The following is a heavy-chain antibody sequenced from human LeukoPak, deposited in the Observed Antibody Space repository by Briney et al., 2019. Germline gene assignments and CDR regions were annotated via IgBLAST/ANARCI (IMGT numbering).Heavy chain of an antibody. J-gene: IGHJ3*02. CDR1: GFTFSSYA. D-gene: IGHD2-21*02. CDR2: VIGSGGTT. CDR3: AKDAGWTATHGFDI. Sequence: PGGSLRLSCAASGFTFSSYAMSWVRQAPGKGLEWVSGVIGSGGTTYYADSVKGRFTISRDNSKNTLYLQMNSLRAEDTAVYYCAKDAGWTATHGFDIWGQGTMVTVSS. V-gene: IGHV3-23*01.